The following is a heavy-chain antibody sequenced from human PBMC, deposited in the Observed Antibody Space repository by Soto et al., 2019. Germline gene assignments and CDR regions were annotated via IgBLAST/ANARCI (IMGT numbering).Heavy chain of an antibody. CDR2: INSDGSST. CDR3: AASDFWSGYKYYFDY. CDR1: GFTFSSYW. D-gene: IGHD3-3*01. V-gene: IGHV3-74*01. J-gene: IGHJ4*02. Sequence: GGSLRLSCAASGFTFSSYWMHWVRQAPGKGLVWVSRINSDGSSTSYADSVKGRFTISRDNSKNTLYLQMNSLRAEDTAVYYCAASDFWSGYKYYFDYWGQGTLVTVSS.